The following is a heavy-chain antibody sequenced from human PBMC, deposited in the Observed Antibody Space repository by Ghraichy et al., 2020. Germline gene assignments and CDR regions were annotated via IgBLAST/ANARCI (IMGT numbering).Heavy chain of an antibody. CDR1: GFTFGDYA. J-gene: IGHJ5*02. CDR2: IRSKAYRGTT. D-gene: IGHD4-17*01. Sequence: GGSLRLSCTASGFTFGDYAMSWFRQAPGKGLEWVGFIRSKAYRGTTEYAASVKGRFTITSDDSKSIPHLHINSLKNADTAGYYCTRAADYGDYPTWFDPWGQGTLVTVSS. V-gene: IGHV3-49*03. CDR3: TRAADYGDYPTWFDP.